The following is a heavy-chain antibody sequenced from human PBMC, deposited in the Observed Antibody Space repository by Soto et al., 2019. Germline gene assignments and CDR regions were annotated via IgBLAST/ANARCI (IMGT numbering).Heavy chain of an antibody. J-gene: IGHJ5*02. D-gene: IGHD3-3*01. CDR2: IIPQFAAT. CDR3: ARGQQLGLYDGFDP. CDR1: GGPFRKSP. Sequence: QVQLVQSGAEVAKPGSSVKVSCMASGGPFRKSPLSWIRQPPGQGPEWMGGIIPQFAATTYSPRLQGRLTISADESTDTVYMELSSLRFEDMAIYYCARGQQLGLYDGFDPWGQGTLVTVSS. V-gene: IGHV1-69*01.